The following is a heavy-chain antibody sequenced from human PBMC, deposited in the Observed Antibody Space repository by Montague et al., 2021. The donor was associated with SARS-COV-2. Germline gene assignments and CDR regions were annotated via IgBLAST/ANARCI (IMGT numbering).Heavy chain of an antibody. V-gene: IGHV4-39*01. CDR1: GGSISSSSYY. J-gene: IGHJ5*02. CDR3: ARQGRISMVRLNWFDP. CDR2: IYYSGST. Sequence: SETLSLTCTVSGGSISSSSYYWGWIRQPPGKGLEWIGSIYYSGSTYYNPSLKSRATISVDTSKNQFSLKLSSVTAADTAVYYCARQGRISMVRLNWFDPWGQGTLVTVSP. D-gene: IGHD3-10*01.